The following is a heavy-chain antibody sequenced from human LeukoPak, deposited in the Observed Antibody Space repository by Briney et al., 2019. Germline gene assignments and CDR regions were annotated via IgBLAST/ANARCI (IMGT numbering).Heavy chain of an antibody. CDR1: GGSISSGGYY. CDR2: IYYSGST. V-gene: IGHV4-31*03. CDR3: ARESGTTDYYLDY. D-gene: IGHD1-7*01. Sequence: SETLSLPCTVSGGSISSGGYYWSWIRQHPGKGLEWIGYIYYSGSTYYNPSLKSRVTISVDTAKNQFSLKLSSVTAADTAFYYCARESGTTDYYLDYWGQGTLVTVSS. J-gene: IGHJ4*02.